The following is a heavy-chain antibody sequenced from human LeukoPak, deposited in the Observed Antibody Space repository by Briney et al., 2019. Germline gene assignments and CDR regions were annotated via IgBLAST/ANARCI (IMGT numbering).Heavy chain of an antibody. CDR3: AEAASGNWNDVSDY. D-gene: IGHD1-20*01. CDR2: ISGRGVST. CDR1: GFTFSTYA. Sequence: PGGSLRLSYAASGFTFSTYAMSWVRQAPGKGLEWVSAISGRGVSTSYADSVRGRFTISRDNSKNTLYLQMNSLRAEDTAVYYCAEAASGNWNDVSDYWGQGTLVTVSS. V-gene: IGHV3-23*01. J-gene: IGHJ4*02.